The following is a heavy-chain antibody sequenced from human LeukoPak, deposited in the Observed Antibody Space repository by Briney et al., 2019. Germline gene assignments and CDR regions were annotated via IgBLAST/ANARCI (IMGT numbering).Heavy chain of an antibody. CDR3: ASNTGV. CDR1: GFIFSNFD. J-gene: IGHJ4*02. Sequence: QSGGSLRLSCAASGFIFSNFDMHWIRQAPGKGLEWVAVISYDGSNRYYADSVKGRFTISRDNSKSTLYLQVDSLRAEDTAVYYCASNTGVWGQGTLVTVSS. D-gene: IGHD1-14*01. V-gene: IGHV3-30*03. CDR2: ISYDGSNR.